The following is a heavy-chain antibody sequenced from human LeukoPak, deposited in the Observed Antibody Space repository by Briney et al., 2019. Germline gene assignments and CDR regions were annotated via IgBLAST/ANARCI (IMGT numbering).Heavy chain of an antibody. CDR1: GFTFRNYA. J-gene: IGHJ4*02. CDR3: ARAWEYCSGGSCYGY. Sequence: GGSLRLSCAASGFTFRNYAMNWVRQAPGKGLEWVSSISSSSSYIYYADSVKGRFTISRDNAKNSLYLQMNSLRAEDTAVYYCARAWEYCSGGSCYGYWGQGTLVTVSS. CDR2: ISSSSSYI. D-gene: IGHD2-15*01. V-gene: IGHV3-21*01.